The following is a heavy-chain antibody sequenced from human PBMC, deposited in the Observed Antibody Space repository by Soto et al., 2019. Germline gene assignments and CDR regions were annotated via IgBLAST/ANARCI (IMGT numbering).Heavy chain of an antibody. CDR2: INHSGST. V-gene: IGHV4-34*01. D-gene: IGHD5-12*01. J-gene: IGHJ4*02. Sequence: PSETLSLTCAFYGGSFSGYYWSLIRRPPGKGLEWIGEINHSGSTNYNPSLKSRVTISVDTSKNQFSLKLSSVTAADTAVYYCARGLNRGYSGYGHFDYWGQGTLVTVSS. CDR3: ARGLNRGYSGYGHFDY. CDR1: GGSFSGYY.